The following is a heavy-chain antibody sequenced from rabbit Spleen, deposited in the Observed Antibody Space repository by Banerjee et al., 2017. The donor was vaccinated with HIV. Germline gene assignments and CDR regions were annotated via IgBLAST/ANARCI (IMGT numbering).Heavy chain of an antibody. J-gene: IGHJ4*01. CDR2: IDPVFGIT. CDR1: GFTLSSYY. V-gene: IGHV1S7*01. Sequence: QLEESAGGLVQPGGSLKLSCKASGFTLSSYYMNWVRQAPGKGLEWIGYIDPVFGITYYANWVSGRFSISRENAQNTLYLQLNSLTAADTATYFCARDGAGSSYFNLWGPGTLVTVS. CDR3: ARDGAGSSYFNL. D-gene: IGHD8-1*01.